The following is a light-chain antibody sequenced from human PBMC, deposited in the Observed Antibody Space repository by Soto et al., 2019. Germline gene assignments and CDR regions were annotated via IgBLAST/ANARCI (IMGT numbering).Light chain of an antibody. CDR1: QSVSSSY. CDR2: GAS. J-gene: IGKJ4*01. Sequence: EIVLTQSPGTLSLSPGERATLSCRASQSVSSSYLAWYQQKPGQAPRLLIDGASSRATGIPDRFRGSGSGTDFTLTISRLEPEDFAVYYCQHYDSSPLTFGGGTKVEIK. V-gene: IGKV3-20*01. CDR3: QHYDSSPLT.